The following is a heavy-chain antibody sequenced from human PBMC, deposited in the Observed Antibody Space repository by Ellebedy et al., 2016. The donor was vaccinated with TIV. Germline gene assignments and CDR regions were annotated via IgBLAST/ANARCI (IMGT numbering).Heavy chain of an antibody. D-gene: IGHD1-1*01. Sequence: PGGSLRLTCVASGFTFTHYGMSWVRQPPGKGLVSVSRVDRDGTITKYADSVKGRFTIPRDNAKNMMYLQMNSLRAEDTAVYYCVRGEGWASETTTWFDPWGQGTLVTVSS. CDR2: VDRDGTIT. CDR1: GFTFTHYG. V-gene: IGHV3-74*03. CDR3: VRGEGWASETTTWFDP. J-gene: IGHJ5*02.